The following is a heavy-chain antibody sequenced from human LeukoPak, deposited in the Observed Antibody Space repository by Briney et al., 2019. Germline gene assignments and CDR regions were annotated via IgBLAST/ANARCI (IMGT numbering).Heavy chain of an antibody. V-gene: IGHV1-2*02. Sequence: VASVKVSCKASGYTFTGYYIHWVRQAPGQGLEWMGWINPSSGATNNAQKFQGRVTVSRDTSISTAYMELTKLRPDDTAVYYCARSGITTIPNFDYWGQGTLVTVSS. CDR2: INPSSGAT. D-gene: IGHD5-12*01. J-gene: IGHJ4*02. CDR3: ARSGITTIPNFDY. CDR1: GYTFTGYY.